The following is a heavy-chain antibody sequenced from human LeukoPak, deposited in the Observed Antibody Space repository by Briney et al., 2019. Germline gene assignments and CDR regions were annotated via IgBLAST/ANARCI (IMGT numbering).Heavy chain of an antibody. V-gene: IGHV4-34*01. CDR3: ARANPNFYYDSSGYPGNSYYFDY. CDR2: INHSGST. J-gene: IGHJ4*02. Sequence: SETLSLTCAVYRGSFSGYYWSWIRQPPGKGLEWIGEINHSGSTNYNPSIKSRVTISVDTSKNQFSLKLSSVTAADTAVYYCARANPNFYYDSSGYPGNSYYFDYWGQGTLVTVSS. CDR1: RGSFSGYY. D-gene: IGHD3-22*01.